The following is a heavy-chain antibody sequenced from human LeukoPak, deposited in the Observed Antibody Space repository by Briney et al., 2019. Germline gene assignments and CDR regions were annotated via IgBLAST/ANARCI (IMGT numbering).Heavy chain of an antibody. CDR1: GFTFSSYA. J-gene: IGHJ5*02. Sequence: GGSLRLSCAASGFTFSSYAMSWVRQAPGRGLEWVSAISASGDRTYYADSVKGRFTISRDNSKNTLYLQMNSLRAEDTAVYSCAKNGEVLSWFEPWGQGTLVTVSS. CDR3: AKNGEVLSWFEP. CDR2: ISASGDRT. V-gene: IGHV3-23*01. D-gene: IGHD3-10*01.